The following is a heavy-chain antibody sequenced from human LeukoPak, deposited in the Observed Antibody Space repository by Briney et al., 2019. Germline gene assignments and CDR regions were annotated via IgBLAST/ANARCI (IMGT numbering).Heavy chain of an antibody. J-gene: IGHJ4*02. CDR2: ISGSGINT. CDR1: GFTFSSYA. D-gene: IGHD2-2*01. Sequence: GGSLRLSCAASGFTFSSYAMSWLRQAPGKGLEWVAAISGSGINTYYANPVKGRFAISRDNSNNTLNLQMNSLIDENEAVYYCGKDLRILVVSAAGGFDSWGQGTLVTVSS. V-gene: IGHV3-23*01. CDR3: GKDLRILVVSAAGGFDS.